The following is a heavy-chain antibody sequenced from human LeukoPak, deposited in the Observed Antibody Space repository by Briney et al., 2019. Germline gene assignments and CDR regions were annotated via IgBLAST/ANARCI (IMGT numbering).Heavy chain of an antibody. D-gene: IGHD6-13*01. Sequence: GASVKVSCKTSGGTFSNYTISWVRQAPGQGLEWMGGIIPIFGTANYAQKFQGKVTITADKSTSTAYMELSSLRSDDTAVYYCARDHMAAAGTDLVYYYYYMDVWGKGTTVTISS. CDR3: ARDHMAAAGTDLVYYYYYMDV. CDR2: IIPIFGTA. J-gene: IGHJ6*03. CDR1: GGTFSNYT. V-gene: IGHV1-69*06.